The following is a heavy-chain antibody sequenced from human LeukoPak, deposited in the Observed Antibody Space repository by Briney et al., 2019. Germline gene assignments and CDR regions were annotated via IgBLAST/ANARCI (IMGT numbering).Heavy chain of an antibody. CDR3: ARRGTGDKRHFDY. CDR1: GYIFTNQW. V-gene: IGHV5-51*01. CDR2: IYPGDSGT. J-gene: IGHJ4*02. D-gene: IGHD7-27*01. Sequence: GESLKISCKGSGYIFTNQWIGWVRRTPGKGLEGMGIIYPGDSGTRYSPAFQGQVTISADKSISTAYLQWSSLKASDTAMYYCARRGTGDKRHFDYWGQGTLVTVSS.